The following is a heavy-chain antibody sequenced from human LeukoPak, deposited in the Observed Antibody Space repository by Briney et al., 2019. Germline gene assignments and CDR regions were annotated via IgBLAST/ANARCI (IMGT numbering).Heavy chain of an antibody. CDR3: TTDQGVEYYYDSSGYPEWDY. CDR2: IKSKTDGGTT. Sequence: GGSLRLSCAASGFTFSNAWMSWVRQAPGKGLEWVGRIKSKTDGGTTDYAAPVKGRFTISRDDSKNTLYLQMNSLKTEDTAVYYCTTDQGVEYYYDSSGYPEWDYWGQGTLVTVSS. V-gene: IGHV3-15*01. CDR1: GFTFSNAW. D-gene: IGHD3-22*01. J-gene: IGHJ4*02.